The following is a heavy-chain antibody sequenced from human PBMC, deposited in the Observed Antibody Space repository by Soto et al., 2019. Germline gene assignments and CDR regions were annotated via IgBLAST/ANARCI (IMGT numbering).Heavy chain of an antibody. CDR3: AGGKGSNTPFDY. J-gene: IGHJ4*02. CDR2: INSDGSST. D-gene: IGHD2-2*01. CDR1: GFTFTSYW. Sequence: EVQLVESGGGLVQPGGSLRLSCATSGFTFTSYWMHWVLQVPGKGLVWVSRINSDGSSTTYADSVKGRFTISRDNAKNPLYLQMHGLRAEDTAVYFCAGGKGSNTPFDYWGQGTLVTVSS. V-gene: IGHV3-74*01.